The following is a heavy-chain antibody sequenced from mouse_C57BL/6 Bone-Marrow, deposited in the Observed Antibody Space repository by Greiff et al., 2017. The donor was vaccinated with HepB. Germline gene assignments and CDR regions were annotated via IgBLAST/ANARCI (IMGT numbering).Heavy chain of an antibody. CDR1: GYTFTSYW. Sequence: VQLQQPGAELVKPGASVKLSCKASGYTFTSYWMHWVKQRPGQGLEWIGMIHPNSGSTNYNAKFKSKATLTVDKSSSTAYMQLSSLTSEDSAVYYCASYYGSSYQAWFAYWGQGTLVTVSA. D-gene: IGHD1-1*01. CDR3: ASYYGSSYQAWFAY. J-gene: IGHJ3*01. CDR2: IHPNSGST. V-gene: IGHV1-64*01.